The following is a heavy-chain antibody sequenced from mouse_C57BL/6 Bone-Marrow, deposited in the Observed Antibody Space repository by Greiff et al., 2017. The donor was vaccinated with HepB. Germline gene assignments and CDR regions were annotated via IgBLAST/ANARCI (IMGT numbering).Heavy chain of an antibody. CDR2: ISDGGSYT. Sequence: EVQRVESGGGLVKPGGSLKLSCAASGFTFSSYAMSWVRQTPEKRLEWVATISDGGSYTYYPDNVKGRFTISRDNAKNNLYLQMSHLKSEDTAMYYCSRSVTTAWFAYWGQGTLVTVSA. CDR3: SRSVTTAWFAY. J-gene: IGHJ3*01. V-gene: IGHV5-4*01. D-gene: IGHD2-2*01. CDR1: GFTFSSYA.